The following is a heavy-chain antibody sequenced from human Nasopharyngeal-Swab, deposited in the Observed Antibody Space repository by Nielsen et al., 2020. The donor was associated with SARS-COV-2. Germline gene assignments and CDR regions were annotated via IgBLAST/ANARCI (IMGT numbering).Heavy chain of an antibody. CDR3: AKDLLYYYDSSGYPLDY. J-gene: IGHJ4*02. D-gene: IGHD3-22*01. V-gene: IGHV3-30*18. CDR1: GFTFSSYG. CDR2: ISYDGSNK. Sequence: GESLKIYCAASGFTFSSYGMHWVRQAPGKGLEWVAVISYDGSNKYYADSVKGRFTISRDNSKNTLYLQMNSLRAEDTAVYYCAKDLLYYYDSSGYPLDYWGQGTLVTVSS.